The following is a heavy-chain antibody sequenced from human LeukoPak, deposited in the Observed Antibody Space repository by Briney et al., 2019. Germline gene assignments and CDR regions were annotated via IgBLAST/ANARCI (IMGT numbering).Heavy chain of an antibody. D-gene: IGHD6-6*01. CDR3: ARGKGAARYYYYYYMDV. CDR1: GGSISSSSYY. V-gene: IGHV4-39*07. J-gene: IGHJ6*03. CDR2: IYYSGST. Sequence: PSETLSLTCTVSGGSISSSSYYWGWIRQPPGKGLEWIGSIYYSGSTYYNPSLKSRVTISVDTSKNQFSLKLSSVTAADTAVYYCARGKGAARYYYYYYMDVWGKGTTVTVSS.